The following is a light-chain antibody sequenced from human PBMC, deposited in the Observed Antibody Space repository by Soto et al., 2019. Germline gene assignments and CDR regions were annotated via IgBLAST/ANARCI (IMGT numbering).Light chain of an antibody. V-gene: IGKV3-20*01. J-gene: IGKJ4*01. Sequence: EIVLTQSPGTLSLSPGERATLSCRASQYVSTTFLAWYQQKPGQAPRLLIYDTSNRATGIPERFSGSGSGTDFTLTISRPEPEDFAVYYCQQYGSSPLTFGGGTRMEIK. CDR2: DTS. CDR1: QYVSTTF. CDR3: QQYGSSPLT.